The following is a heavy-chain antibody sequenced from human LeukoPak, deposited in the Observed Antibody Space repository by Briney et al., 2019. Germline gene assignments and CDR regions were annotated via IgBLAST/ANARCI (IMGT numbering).Heavy chain of an antibody. J-gene: IGHJ4*02. D-gene: IGHD3-10*01. CDR1: GFTFSSYE. V-gene: IGHV3-48*03. Sequence: PGGSLRLSCAASGFTFSSYEMNWVRQAPGKGLEWVSYISSSGSTIYYADSVKGRFTISRDNAKNSLYLQMNSLRAEDTAVYYCAKDNYGSGSYRGLDYWGQGTLVTVSS. CDR2: ISSSGSTI. CDR3: AKDNYGSGSYRGLDY.